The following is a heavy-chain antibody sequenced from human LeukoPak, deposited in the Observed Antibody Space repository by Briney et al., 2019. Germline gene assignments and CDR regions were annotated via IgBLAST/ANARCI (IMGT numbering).Heavy chain of an antibody. CDR1: GFTFSRYW. D-gene: IGHD3-22*01. CDR3: ATPLGYYDSSGYHQGGD. Sequence: GGSLRLSCAASGFTFSRYWMTWVRQAPGKGLEWVANIKQDGSKKNYVDSVKGRFTISRDNAKNSLYLQMNSLRAEDTAVYYCATPLGYYDSSGYHQGGDWGQGTLVTVSS. V-gene: IGHV3-7*03. CDR2: IKQDGSKK. J-gene: IGHJ4*02.